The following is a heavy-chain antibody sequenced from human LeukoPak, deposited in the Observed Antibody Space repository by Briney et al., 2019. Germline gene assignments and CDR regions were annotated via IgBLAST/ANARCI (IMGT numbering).Heavy chain of an antibody. CDR2: INSDGSCT. CDR3: ARGYDFWSGYYRGH. J-gene: IGHJ4*02. Sequence: GGSLRLSCAASGFTFSSYWMHWVRQAPGKGLVWVSRINSDGSCTSYADSVKGRFTITRDNAKNSLYLQMSSLRAEDTAVYYCARGYDFWSGYYRGHWGQGTLVTVSS. D-gene: IGHD3-3*01. V-gene: IGHV3-74*01. CDR1: GFTFSSYW.